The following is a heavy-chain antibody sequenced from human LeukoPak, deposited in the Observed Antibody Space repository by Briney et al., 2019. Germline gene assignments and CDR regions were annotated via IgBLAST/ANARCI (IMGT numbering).Heavy chain of an antibody. Sequence: ASVKVSCKASGYTFTSYDINWVRQAPGQGLEWLAWMNLNSGSKGYSQKFQGRVTLTRNTSIDTAYLEVSSLRSEDTAVYHCARTRVNYEGSAYSYYFDYWGQGTPVTVSS. CDR3: ARTRVNYEGSAYSYYFDY. J-gene: IGHJ4*02. D-gene: IGHD3-22*01. CDR2: MNLNSGSK. CDR1: GYTFTSYD. V-gene: IGHV1-8*01.